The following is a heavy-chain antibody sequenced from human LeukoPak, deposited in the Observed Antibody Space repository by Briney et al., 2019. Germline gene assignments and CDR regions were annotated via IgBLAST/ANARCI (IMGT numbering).Heavy chain of an antibody. D-gene: IGHD3-22*01. V-gene: IGHV3-30*02. Sequence: PGGSLRLSCAASGFTFSSYGMHWVRQAPGKGLEWVAFIRYDGSNKYYADSVKGRFTISRDNSKNTLYLQMNSLRAEDTAVYYCAKDASPYYYDSSGYYVYWGQGTLVTVSS. CDR3: AKDASPYYYDSSGYYVY. CDR2: IRYDGSNK. CDR1: GFTFSSYG. J-gene: IGHJ4*02.